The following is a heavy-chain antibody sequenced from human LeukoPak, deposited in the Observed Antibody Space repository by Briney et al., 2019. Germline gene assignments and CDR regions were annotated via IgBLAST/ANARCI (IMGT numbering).Heavy chain of an antibody. J-gene: IGHJ4*02. CDR1: GFTFSSYA. CDR3: AKDARGAFDY. D-gene: IGHD4-17*01. V-gene: IGHV3-30-3*01. Sequence: QPGRSLRLSCAASGFTFSSYAMHWVRQAPGKGLEWVAVISYDGSNKYYADSVKGRFTISRDNSKNTLYLQMNSLRAEDTAVYYCAKDARGAFDYWGQGTLVTVSS. CDR2: ISYDGSNK.